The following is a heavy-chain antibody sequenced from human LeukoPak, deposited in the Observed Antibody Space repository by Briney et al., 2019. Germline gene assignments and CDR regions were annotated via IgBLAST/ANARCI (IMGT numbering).Heavy chain of an antibody. CDR3: ARKGGDDAFDF. D-gene: IGHD7-27*01. J-gene: IGHJ3*01. Sequence: SETLSLTCTVSGGSISSGDYYWSWIRQPAGKGLEWIGRIYISGSTNYNPSLKSRVTMSIDTSKNQFSLKLTSVTAADTAVYYCARKGGDDAFDFWGQGTMVTVSS. CDR1: GGSISSGDYY. CDR2: IYISGST. V-gene: IGHV4-61*02.